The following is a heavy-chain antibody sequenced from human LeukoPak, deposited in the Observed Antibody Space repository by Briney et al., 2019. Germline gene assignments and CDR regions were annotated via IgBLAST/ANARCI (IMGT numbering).Heavy chain of an antibody. CDR2: IKQDGSEK. CDR1: GFTFSSYW. Sequence: GGSLRLSCAASGFTFSSYWMSWVRQAPGKGLEWVANIKQDGSEKYYVDSVKGRFTISRDNANNSLYLQMNSLRAEDTAVYYCAKSSLDYDFWSGFVWGKGTTVTVSS. V-gene: IGHV3-7*01. J-gene: IGHJ6*04. CDR3: AKSSLDYDFWSGFV. D-gene: IGHD3-3*01.